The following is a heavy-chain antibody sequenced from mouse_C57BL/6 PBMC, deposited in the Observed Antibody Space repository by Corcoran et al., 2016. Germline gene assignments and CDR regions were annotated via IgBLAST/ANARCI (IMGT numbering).Heavy chain of an antibody. CDR1: GYTFTDYY. J-gene: IGHJ4*01. V-gene: IGHV1-19*01. CDR3: AISYGSSRGYAMDY. D-gene: IGHD1-1*01. Sequence: EVQLQQSGPVLVKPGASVKMSCKASGYTFTDYYMNWVKQSHGKSLEWIGVINPYNGGTSYNQKFKGNATLTVDKSSSTAYMELNSLTSEDSAVYYCAISYGSSRGYAMDYWGQGTSVTVSS. CDR2: INPYNGGT.